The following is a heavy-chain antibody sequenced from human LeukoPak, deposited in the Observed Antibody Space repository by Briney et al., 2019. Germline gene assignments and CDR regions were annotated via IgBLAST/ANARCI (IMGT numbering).Heavy chain of an antibody. CDR1: GGSISSYY. CDR2: IYYSGST. V-gene: IGHV4-59*08. Sequence: TSETLSLTCTVSGGSISSYYWSWIRQPPGKGLEWIGYIYYSGSTNYNPSLKSRVTISVDTSENQLSLKLSSVTAADTAVYYCAKYVSTGWFDPWGQGTLVTVSS. D-gene: IGHD5/OR15-5a*01. J-gene: IGHJ5*02. CDR3: AKYVSTGWFDP.